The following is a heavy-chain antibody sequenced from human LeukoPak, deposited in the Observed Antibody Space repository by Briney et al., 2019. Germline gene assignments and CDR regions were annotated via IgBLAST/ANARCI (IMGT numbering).Heavy chain of an antibody. CDR2: ISGSGGST. D-gene: IGHD3-22*01. J-gene: IGHJ4*02. Sequence: PGGSLRLSCAASGFTFSSYAMSWVRQAPGKGLEWVSAISGSGGSTYYADSVKGRFTISRDNSKNTLCLQMNSLRAEDTAVYYCAKDSVSSPYYYDSSGYPADYWGQGTLVTVSS. CDR3: AKDSVSSPYYYDSSGYPADY. CDR1: GFTFSSYA. V-gene: IGHV3-23*01.